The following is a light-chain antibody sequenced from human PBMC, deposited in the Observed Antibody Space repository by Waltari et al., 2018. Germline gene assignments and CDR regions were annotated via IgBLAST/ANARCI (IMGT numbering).Light chain of an antibody. V-gene: IGLV2-14*03. Sequence: QSALTQPPSVSGLPGQSITIPCLGPTIAVGFYNFVSWSQQHPGEAPKLRIYDVNNRPSWVSSRFSGSKSGNTASLTISVLQAEDEADYYCSSYTSSHTWVFGGGTKVTVL. CDR1: TIAVGFYNF. CDR3: SSYTSSHTWV. CDR2: DVN. J-gene: IGLJ3*02.